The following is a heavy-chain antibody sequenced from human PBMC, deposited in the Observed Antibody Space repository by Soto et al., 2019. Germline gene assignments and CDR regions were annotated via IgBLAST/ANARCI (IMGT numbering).Heavy chain of an antibody. CDR2: IIPIFGTA. CDR3: ARDPLSSSPSPGGWFDP. D-gene: IGHD6-13*01. V-gene: IGHV1-69*12. Sequence: QVQLVQSGAEVKKPGSSVKVSCKASGGTYSSYAISWVRQAPGQGLEWMGGIIPIFGTANYAQKFQGRVTITADESTSIAYMELSSLRSEDTAVYYCARDPLSSSPSPGGWFDPWGQGTLVTVSS. J-gene: IGHJ5*02. CDR1: GGTYSSYA.